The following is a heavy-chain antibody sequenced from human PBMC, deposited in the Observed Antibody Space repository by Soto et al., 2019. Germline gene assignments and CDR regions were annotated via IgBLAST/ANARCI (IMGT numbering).Heavy chain of an antibody. D-gene: IGHD3-9*01. J-gene: IGHJ6*02. CDR1: GDSISSSNW. Sequence: PSETLSLTCAVSGDSISSSNWWSWVRQPPGKGLEWIGEVFHFGSTNYNPSLESRVTISIDKSKNQFSLKLSSVTAADTAVYYCARKYYDILTGYYRSDYYGMDVWGQGTTVTVS. CDR3: ARKYYDILTGYYRSDYYGMDV. V-gene: IGHV4-4*02. CDR2: VFHFGST.